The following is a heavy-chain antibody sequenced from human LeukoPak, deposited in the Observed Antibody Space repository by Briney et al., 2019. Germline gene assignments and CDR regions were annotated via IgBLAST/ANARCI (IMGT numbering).Heavy chain of an antibody. D-gene: IGHD5-12*01. CDR2: IKQDGSEK. CDR3: AREGDISVITYAY. V-gene: IGHV3-7*01. J-gene: IGHJ4*02. Sequence: GGSLRLSCAASGFTFSSFWMNWLRQAPGKGLEWVANIKQDGSEKYYADSVKGRFTISRDNAKNSLFLQMNSLRAEDTAVYYCAREGDISVITYAYGGKGTLVTVSS. CDR1: GFTFSSFW.